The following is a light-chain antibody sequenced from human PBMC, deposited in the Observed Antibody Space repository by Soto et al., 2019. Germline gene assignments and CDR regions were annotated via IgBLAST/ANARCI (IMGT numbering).Light chain of an antibody. V-gene: IGLV2-14*01. CDR1: SSDVGGYNY. Sequence: ALTKPAYGNGFHVHSSSITRNRTSSDVGGYNYVSWYQQHPGKAPKLMIYDVSNRPSGVSNRFSGSKSGNTASLTISGLQAEDEADYYCSSYTSSSTSSYVFGTGTKVTVL. CDR2: DVS. J-gene: IGLJ1*01. CDR3: SSYTSSSTSSYV.